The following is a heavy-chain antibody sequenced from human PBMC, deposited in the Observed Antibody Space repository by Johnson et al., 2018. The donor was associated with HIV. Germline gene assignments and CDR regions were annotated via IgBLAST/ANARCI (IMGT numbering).Heavy chain of an antibody. Sequence: MLLVESGGGLVQPGGSLRLSCAASGFTVSSNYMSWVRQAPGKGLEWVSGISDSGGSTHYADSVKGRFTISRDNSKNTLYLQMNSLRVEDTAMYYCARGPILEWLSGDGFEMWGQGTKVTVSS. CDR3: ARGPILEWLSGDGFEM. CDR1: GFTVSSNY. J-gene: IGHJ3*02. V-gene: IGHV3-23*04. CDR2: ISDSGGST. D-gene: IGHD3-3*01.